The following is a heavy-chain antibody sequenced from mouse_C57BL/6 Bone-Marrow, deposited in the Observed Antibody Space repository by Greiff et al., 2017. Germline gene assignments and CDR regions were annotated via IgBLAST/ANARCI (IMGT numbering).Heavy chain of an antibody. J-gene: IGHJ2*01. D-gene: IGHD1-1*01. CDR1: GFNTKDYY. V-gene: IGHV14-2*01. CDR3: TRSLIYYGTNY. Sequence: EVMLVESGAELVKPGASVKLSWTASGFNTKDYYIHWVKQRTEQGLERIGRIDPEDGETKYAPKFQDKATITADTSSNTAYLQLSSLTSEDTAVYYCTRSLIYYGTNYWGQGTTLTVSA. CDR2: IDPEDGET.